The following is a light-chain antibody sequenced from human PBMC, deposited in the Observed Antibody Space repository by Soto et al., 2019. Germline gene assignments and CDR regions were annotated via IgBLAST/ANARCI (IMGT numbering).Light chain of an antibody. V-gene: IGLV2-8*01. CDR2: EVS. Sequence: QSALTQPPSASGSPGQSVTISCTGTSSDVGAYNYVSWYQQYPGKAPKLMISEVSKRPSGVPDRFSGSKSGNTASLIVSELQAEDEADYYCSSYGGSNTFWLFGGGTKLTVL. J-gene: IGLJ2*01. CDR1: SSDVGAYNY. CDR3: SSYGGSNTFWL.